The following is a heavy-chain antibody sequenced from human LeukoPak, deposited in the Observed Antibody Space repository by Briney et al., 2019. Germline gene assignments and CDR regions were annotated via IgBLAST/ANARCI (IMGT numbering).Heavy chain of an antibody. V-gene: IGHV4-59*01. Sequence: SETLSLTCTVSGGSISSYYWSWIRQPPGKGLEWIGYIYYSGSTNYTPSLKSRVTISVDTSKNQFSLKLSSVTAADTAVYYCARLRPYDSSGYFTVRSAWGHFDYWGQGTLVTVSS. D-gene: IGHD3-22*01. CDR3: ARLRPYDSSGYFTVRSAWGHFDY. CDR1: GGSISSYY. CDR2: IYYSGST. J-gene: IGHJ4*02.